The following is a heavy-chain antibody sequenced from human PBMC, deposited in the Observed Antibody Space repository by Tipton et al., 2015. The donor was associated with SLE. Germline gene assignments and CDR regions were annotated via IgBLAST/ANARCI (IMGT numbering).Heavy chain of an antibody. Sequence: TLSLTCTVSGDSISSGGYYWRWIRQPAGKGLEWIGRIYTSGTTNYNPFLKSRVSISIDTSKNQFTLKLRSATAADTAVYYCARGPGPTGVFGVVRDYYHMDVWGKGTTVTVS. V-gene: IGHV4-61*02. CDR1: GDSISSGGYY. CDR2: IYTSGTT. CDR3: ARGPGPTGVFGVVRDYYHMDV. D-gene: IGHD3-3*01. J-gene: IGHJ6*03.